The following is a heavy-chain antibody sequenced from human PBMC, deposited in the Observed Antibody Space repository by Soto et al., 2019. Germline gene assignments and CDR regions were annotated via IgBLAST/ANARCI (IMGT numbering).Heavy chain of an antibody. CDR2: IWKDGNNK. Sequence: QVQLVESGGGVVQPGQSLRLSCAASGFTVSNYGMHWVRKAPGKGLEWVAVIWKDGNNKYYRDSVKGRFTISRDNSKNTQELQMSSLSGEETALFYGARGEAWTDEAFDIWGQGTMVTVSS. D-gene: IGHD5-12*01. J-gene: IGHJ3*02. V-gene: IGHV3-33*01. CDR1: GFTVSNYG. CDR3: ARGEAWTDEAFDI.